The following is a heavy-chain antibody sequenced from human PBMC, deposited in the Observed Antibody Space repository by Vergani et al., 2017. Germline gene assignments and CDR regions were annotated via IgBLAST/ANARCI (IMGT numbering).Heavy chain of an antibody. CDR3: ARGGTRSGWTFDY. V-gene: IGHV4-39*01. J-gene: IGHJ4*02. Sequence: QLQLPESGPGLVKPSETLSLTCTVSGGSISSSSYYWGWIRQPPGKGLEWIGSIYYSGSTYYNPSLKSRVTISVDTSKNQFSLKLSSVTAADTAVYYCARGGTRSGWTFDYWGQGTLVTVSS. CDR2: IYYSGST. CDR1: GGSISSSSYY. D-gene: IGHD6-19*01.